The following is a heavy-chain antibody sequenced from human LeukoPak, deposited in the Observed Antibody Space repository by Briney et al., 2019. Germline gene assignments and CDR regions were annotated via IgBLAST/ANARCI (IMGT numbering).Heavy chain of an antibody. D-gene: IGHD3-16*01. CDR3: ARIDGPTVYTYYMDL. J-gene: IGHJ6*03. CDR2: INWNGGST. Sequence: GGSLRLSCAASGFTFDDYGMSWVRQAPGKGLGWVSGINWNGGSTGYADSVKGRFTVSRDDAKNSLYLQMNTLRAEDTAVYYCARIDGPTVYTYYMDLWGKGTTVTVAS. CDR1: GFTFDDYG. V-gene: IGHV3-20*04.